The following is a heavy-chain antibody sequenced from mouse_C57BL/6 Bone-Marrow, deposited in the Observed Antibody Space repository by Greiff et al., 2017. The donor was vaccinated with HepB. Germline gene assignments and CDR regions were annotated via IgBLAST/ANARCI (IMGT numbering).Heavy chain of an antibody. CDR3: ARTYYYGSSGYAMDY. CDR1: GFNIKNTY. CDR2: IDPANGNT. Sequence: EVQLQESVAELVRPGASVKLSCTASGFNIKNTYMHWVKQRPEQGLEWIGRIDPANGNTRYAPKFQGKATITADTSSNTAYLQLSSLTSEDTAIYYCARTYYYGSSGYAMDYWGQGTSVTVSS. J-gene: IGHJ4*01. V-gene: IGHV14-3*01. D-gene: IGHD1-1*01.